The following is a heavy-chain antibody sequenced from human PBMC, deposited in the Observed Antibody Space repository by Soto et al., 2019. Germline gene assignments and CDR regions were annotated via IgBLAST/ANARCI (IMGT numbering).Heavy chain of an antibody. CDR1: GFTFSSFV. CDR2: IYHDGSNK. J-gene: IGHJ4*02. V-gene: IGHV3-33*01. CDR3: ASRVGAVDY. Sequence: QVQLVESGGGGVQPGRSLRLSCATSGFTFSSFVMHWVRQAPGKGLECVAVIYHDGSNKYYADSVKGRFTISRDNSKSTLYLQMNSLRAEDTAVYYCASRVGAVDYWGQGTLVTVSS. D-gene: IGHD3-16*01.